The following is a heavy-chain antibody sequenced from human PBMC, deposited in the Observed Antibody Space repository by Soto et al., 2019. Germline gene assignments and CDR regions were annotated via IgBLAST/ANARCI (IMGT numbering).Heavy chain of an antibody. CDR3: ARDSPVQLWSSAEYFQH. J-gene: IGHJ1*01. D-gene: IGHD5-18*01. CDR2: ISAYNGNT. V-gene: IGHV1-18*04. CDR1: GYTFTSYG. Sequence: QVQLVQSGAEVKKPGASVKVSCKASGYTFTSYGISWVRQAPGQGLEWMGWISAYNGNTNYAQKLQGRVTMTTDTSTSTAYMELRSQRSDDSAVYYCARDSPVQLWSSAEYFQHWGQGTLVTVSS.